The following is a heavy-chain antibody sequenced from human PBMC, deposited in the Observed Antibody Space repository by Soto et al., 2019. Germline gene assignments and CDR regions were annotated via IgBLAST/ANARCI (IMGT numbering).Heavy chain of an antibody. V-gene: IGHV3-15*01. J-gene: IGHJ6*02. CDR1: GFTFSDAW. D-gene: IGHD7-27*01. Sequence: GGSLRLSCAAYGFTFSDAWMDWVRQAPGKGMVWVGRIKSETDGGAVEYAARVKGRFTISRDDSRNTLYLQMSSLKTEDTCLYYCKLGPYRYGLDVWGQGTTVTVSS. CDR2: IKSETDGGAV. CDR3: KLGPYRYGLDV.